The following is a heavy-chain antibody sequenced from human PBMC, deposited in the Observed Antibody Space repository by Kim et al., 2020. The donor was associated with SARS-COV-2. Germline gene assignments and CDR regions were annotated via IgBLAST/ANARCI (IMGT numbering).Heavy chain of an antibody. Sequence: SETLSLTCTVSGGSISSGGYYWSWIRQHPGKGLEWIGYIYYSGSTYYNPSLKSRVTISVDTSKNQFSLNLSSVTAADTAVYYCARDVGLDGYSYYFDYWGQGTLVTVSS. CDR1: GGSISSGGYY. CDR2: IYYSGST. J-gene: IGHJ4*02. D-gene: IGHD5-18*01. CDR3: ARDVGLDGYSYYFDY. V-gene: IGHV4-31*03.